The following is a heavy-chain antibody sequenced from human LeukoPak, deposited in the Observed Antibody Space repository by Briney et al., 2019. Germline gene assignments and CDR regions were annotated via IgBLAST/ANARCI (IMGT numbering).Heavy chain of an antibody. V-gene: IGHV3-48*01. Sequence: GGSLRLSCAASGFTFSNYSMNWVRQAPGKGLEWVSYISRSSTTIYYADSVKSRFTISRDNAKNSLYLQMNSLRAEDTAVYYCATSGYSSSWYFGWGQGTLVTVSS. CDR3: ATSGYSSSWYFG. CDR2: ISRSSTTI. J-gene: IGHJ4*02. CDR1: GFTFSNYS. D-gene: IGHD6-13*01.